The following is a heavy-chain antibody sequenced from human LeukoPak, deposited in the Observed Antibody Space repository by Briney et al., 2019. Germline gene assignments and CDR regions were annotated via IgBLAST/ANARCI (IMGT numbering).Heavy chain of an antibody. CDR2: IYYSGST. J-gene: IGHJ4*02. V-gene: IGHV4-39*07. CDR3: ARGTGGVLRYFDWLSNPYCFDY. Sequence: PSETLSLTCTVSGGSISSSSYYWGWIRQPPGKGLEWIGSIYYSGSTYYNPSLKSRVTISVDTSKNQFSLKLSSVTAADTAVYYCARGTGGVLRYFDWLSNPYCFDYWGQGTLVTVSS. D-gene: IGHD3-9*01. CDR1: GGSISSSSYY.